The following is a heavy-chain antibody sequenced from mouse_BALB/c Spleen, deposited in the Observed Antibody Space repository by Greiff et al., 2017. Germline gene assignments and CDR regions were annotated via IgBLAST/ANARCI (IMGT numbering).Heavy chain of an antibody. CDR1: GFNIKDTY. V-gene: IGHV14-3*02. Sequence: VQLKQSGAELVKPGASVKLSCTASGFNIKDTYMHWVKQRPEQGLEWIGRIDPANGNTKYDPKFQGKATITADTSSNTAYLQLSSLTSEDTAVYYCARGSYGNRFAYWGQGTLVTVSA. D-gene: IGHD2-1*01. J-gene: IGHJ3*01. CDR2: IDPANGNT. CDR3: ARGSYGNRFAY.